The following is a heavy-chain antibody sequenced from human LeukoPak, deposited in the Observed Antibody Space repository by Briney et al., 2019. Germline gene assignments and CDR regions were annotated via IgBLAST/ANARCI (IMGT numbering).Heavy chain of an antibody. CDR2: IHYSGGIT. CDR3: ARVARLYGDPSYFDY. J-gene: IGHJ4*02. CDR1: GGSISSYY. D-gene: IGHD4-17*01. V-gene: IGHV4-59*12. Sequence: SETLSLTCTVSGGSISSYYWSWIRQPPGKGLEWIGYIHYSGGITYYNPSLKSRVTISVDTSKNQFSLKLSSVTAADTAVYYCARVARLYGDPSYFDYWGQGTLVTVSS.